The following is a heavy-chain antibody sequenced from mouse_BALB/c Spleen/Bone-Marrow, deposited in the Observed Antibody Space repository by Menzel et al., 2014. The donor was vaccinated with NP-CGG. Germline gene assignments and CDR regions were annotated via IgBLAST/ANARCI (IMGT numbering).Heavy chain of an antibody. D-gene: IGHD3-3*01. Sequence: VQLQQSGAELVKPAASVRLSCTASGFNIKDSYMHWVEQRPEQGLEWVGRIDPANGNTKYDPKFQGKATITADTSSNTAYLQLSSLTSEDTAVYYCAGDGAYWGQGTLVTVSA. CDR3: AGDGAY. CDR1: GFNIKDSY. J-gene: IGHJ3*01. CDR2: IDPANGNT. V-gene: IGHV14-3*02.